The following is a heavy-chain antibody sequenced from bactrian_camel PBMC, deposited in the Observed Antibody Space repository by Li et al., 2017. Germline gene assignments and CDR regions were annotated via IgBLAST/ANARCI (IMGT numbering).Heavy chain of an antibody. J-gene: IGHJ6*01. Sequence: HVQLVESGGGSVQAGGSLRLSCERSGFVYTGYCISWFRQAPGKEREGVAVIDSASASKNYAASVKGRFTIFRHNSDTMSLRMNSLKPEDTGVYYCAADDGWWLATSATMGLGDPNFFRFWGQGTQVTVS. CDR1: GFVYTGYC. CDR3: AADDGWWLATSATMGLGDPNFFRF. CDR2: IDSASASK. D-gene: IGHD4*01. V-gene: IGHV3S1*01.